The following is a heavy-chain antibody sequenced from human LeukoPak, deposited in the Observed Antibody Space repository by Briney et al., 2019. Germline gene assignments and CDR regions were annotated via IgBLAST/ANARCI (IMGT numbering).Heavy chain of an antibody. CDR1: GGSISSYY. Sequence: SETLSLTCTVSGGSISSYYWSWIRQPPGKGLEWIGYIYYSGSTNYSPSLKSRVTISVDTSKNQFSLKLSSVAAADTAVYYCARLGFEYGDYVDDYWGQGTLVTVSS. D-gene: IGHD4-17*01. CDR2: IYYSGST. CDR3: ARLGFEYGDYVDDY. V-gene: IGHV4-59*01. J-gene: IGHJ4*02.